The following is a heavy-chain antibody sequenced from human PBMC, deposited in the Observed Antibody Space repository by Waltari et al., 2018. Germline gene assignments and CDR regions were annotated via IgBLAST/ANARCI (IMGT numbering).Heavy chain of an antibody. Sequence: QVQLVESGGGVVQPGRSLRLSCAASGFTFSSYGLHGVRRAPGKGLEGVAVIWYDGSNKYYADSVKGRLTSSRDNSKNTLYLQMNSLRAEDTAVYYCARGGGSIAARHDYWGQGTLVTVSS. CDR2: IWYDGSNK. D-gene: IGHD6-6*01. J-gene: IGHJ4*02. CDR1: GFTFSSYG. CDR3: ARGGGSIAARHDY. V-gene: IGHV3-33*01.